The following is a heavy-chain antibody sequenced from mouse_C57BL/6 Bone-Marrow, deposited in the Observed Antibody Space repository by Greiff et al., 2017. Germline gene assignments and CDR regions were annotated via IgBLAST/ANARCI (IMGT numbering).Heavy chain of an antibody. CDR2: IDPSDSYT. V-gene: IGHV1-50*01. CDR3: ESNRGPFDY. J-gene: IGHJ2*01. D-gene: IGHD2-5*01. CDR1: GYTFTSYW. Sequence: VQLQQPGAELVKPGASVKLSCKASGYTFTSYWMQWVKQRPGPGLEWIGEIDPSDSYTNYNQKFKGKATLTVDPSSSTAYMHLSSLTSEDSAVYYCESNRGPFDYWGQGTTLTVSS.